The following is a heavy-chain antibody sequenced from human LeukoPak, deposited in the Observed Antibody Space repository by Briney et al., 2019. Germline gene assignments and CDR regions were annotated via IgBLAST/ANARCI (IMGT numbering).Heavy chain of an antibody. CDR2: INPNSGGT. D-gene: IGHD5-18*01. V-gene: IGHV1-2*02. J-gene: IGHJ4*02. Sequence: ASVKVSCKACGYTFTSYGISWVRQDPGQGLEWMGWINPNSGGTNYAQKFQGRVTMTRDTSISTAYMELSRLRSDDTAVYYCARVGIQLWPSDFDYWGQGTLVTVSS. CDR1: GYTFTSYG. CDR3: ARVGIQLWPSDFDY.